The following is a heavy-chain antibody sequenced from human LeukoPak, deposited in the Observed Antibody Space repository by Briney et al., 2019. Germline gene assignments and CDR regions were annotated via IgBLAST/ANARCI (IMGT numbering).Heavy chain of an antibody. D-gene: IGHD6-13*01. CDR1: GGSISSYY. J-gene: IGHJ3*02. CDR2: IYYSGST. CDR3: ARDERGGSSSDI. Sequence: PSETLSLTCTVSGGSISSYYWSWIRQPAGKGLEWIGRIYYSGSTNYNPSLKSRVTISVDTSKSQFSLKLSSVTAADAAVYYCARDERGGSSSDIWGQGTMVTVSS. V-gene: IGHV4-4*07.